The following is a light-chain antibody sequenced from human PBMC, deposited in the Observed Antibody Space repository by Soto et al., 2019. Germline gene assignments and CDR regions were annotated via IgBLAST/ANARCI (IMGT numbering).Light chain of an antibody. J-gene: IGKJ3*01. CDR1: QSIMTY. CDR3: QQSYSLPFT. V-gene: IGKV1-39*01. CDR2: AAA. Sequence: DIQMTQSPSSLSDFVGYRFTITCRTSQSIMTYLNWYQQKSGKAPKLLIYAAANLQSGVPSRFSGSGSGTEFTLTISSLQREDFATYFCQQSYSLPFTFGPGTTGDIK.